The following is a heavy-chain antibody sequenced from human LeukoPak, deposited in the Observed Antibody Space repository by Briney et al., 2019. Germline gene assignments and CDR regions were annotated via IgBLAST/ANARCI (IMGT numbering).Heavy chain of an antibody. J-gene: IGHJ4*02. D-gene: IGHD1-26*01. V-gene: IGHV3-49*03. CDR1: GFAFGDYT. CDR3: SRDFGGSQFLDY. Sequence: GGSLRLSCTTSGFAFGDYTMSWFRQAPGQGLEWVGFIRRNSYGGTTEYAASVKGRFTISRDDSKSIAYLQMNSLKTEDTAVYYCSRDFGGSQFLDYWGQGTMVTLSS. CDR2: IRRNSYGGTT.